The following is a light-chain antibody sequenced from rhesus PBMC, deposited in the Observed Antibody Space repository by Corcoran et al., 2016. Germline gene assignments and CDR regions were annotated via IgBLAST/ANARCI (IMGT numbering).Light chain of an antibody. CDR2: KSS. V-gene: IGKV1-22*01. CDR3: LQYTSSPPT. Sequence: DIQMTQSPSSLSASVGDTVTITCRASQSISSRLDWYQQKPGKAPNLLIYKSSSLQRGVPSRFSGSGSWTEFTLTISSLQPEDVATYYCLQYTSSPPTFGGGTKVEIK. CDR1: QSISSR. J-gene: IGKJ4*01.